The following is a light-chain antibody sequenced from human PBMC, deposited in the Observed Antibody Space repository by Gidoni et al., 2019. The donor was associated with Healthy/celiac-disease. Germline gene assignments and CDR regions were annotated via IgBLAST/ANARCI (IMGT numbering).Light chain of an antibody. V-gene: IGLV1-40*01. J-gene: IGLJ2*01. CDR2: GNS. CDR3: QSYDSSLSRPVV. CDR1: SSNIGAGYD. Sequence: QSVLTPPPSVSGAPGQRVTISCTGSSSNIGAGYDVHWYQQLPGTAPKLLIYGNSNRPSGVPDRFSGSKSGTSASLAITGLQAEDEADYYCQSYDSSLSRPVVFGGGTKLTVL.